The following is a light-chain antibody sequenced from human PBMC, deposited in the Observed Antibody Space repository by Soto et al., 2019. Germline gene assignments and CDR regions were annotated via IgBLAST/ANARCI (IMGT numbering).Light chain of an antibody. CDR3: QQSYSYTFLT. CDR1: QSISKY. CDR2: TAS. J-gene: IGKJ4*01. Sequence: DIQMTQSPSSLSASVGDRVTITCRASQSISKYLNWYQQKPGKAPKLLIYTASSLQSGVPSRFSGSGSGTDFTLTISSLQPEDFATYYCQQSYSYTFLTFGGGTKVEI. V-gene: IGKV1-39*01.